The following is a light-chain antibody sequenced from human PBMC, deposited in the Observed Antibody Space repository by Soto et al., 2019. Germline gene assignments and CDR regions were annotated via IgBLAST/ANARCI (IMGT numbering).Light chain of an antibody. CDR3: QQSYSKWT. Sequence: DIQMTQSPSSLSASVGARVTITCRAKESGSSYVNRYQQKPGKAPKLLIYAASSLQSGVPARFSGSGSVTDFTITISGLQPEDFATYYCQQSYSKWTFGQGTKVEIK. CDR1: ESGSSY. CDR2: AAS. J-gene: IGKJ1*01. V-gene: IGKV1-39*01.